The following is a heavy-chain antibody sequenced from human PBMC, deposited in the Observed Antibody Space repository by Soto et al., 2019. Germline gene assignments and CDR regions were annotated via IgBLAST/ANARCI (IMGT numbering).Heavy chain of an antibody. CDR1: GDSVSSNSAA. CDR3: ARSYCSSTSCYTQVGFVYAFDI. J-gene: IGHJ3*02. Sequence: KQSQTLSLTCAISGDSVSSNSAAWNWIRQSPSRGLEWLGRTYYRSKWYNDYAVSVKSRITINPDTSKNQFSLQLNSVTPEDTAVYYCARSYCSSTSCYTQVGFVYAFDIWGQGTMVTVSS. CDR2: TYYRSKWYN. D-gene: IGHD2-2*02. V-gene: IGHV6-1*01.